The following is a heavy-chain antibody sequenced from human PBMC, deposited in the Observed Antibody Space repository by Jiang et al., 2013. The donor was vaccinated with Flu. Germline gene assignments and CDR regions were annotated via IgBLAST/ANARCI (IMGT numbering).Heavy chain of an antibody. Sequence: SLTCTVSGGSISSYYWSWIRQPAGKGLEWIGRIYTSGSTNYNPSLKSRVTMSVDTSKNQFSLKLSSVTAADTAVYYCARAISGRLLFDNWFDPRGQGTLVTVSS. D-gene: IGHD2-21*01. J-gene: IGHJ5*02. CDR3: ARAISGRLLFDNWFDP. V-gene: IGHV4-4*07. CDR1: GGSISSYY. CDR2: IYTSGST.